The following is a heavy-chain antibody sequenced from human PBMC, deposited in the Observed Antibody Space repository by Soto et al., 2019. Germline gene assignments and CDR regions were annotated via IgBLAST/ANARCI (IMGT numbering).Heavy chain of an antibody. J-gene: IGHJ5*02. D-gene: IGHD6-13*01. CDR1: GYTFINYY. Sequence: QEQLVQSGAGVKEPGASVKVSCKASGYTFINYYIHWVRQAPGQGLEWMAIINPMGGSTNYAQEFQGRVTLTSDTSTSTVYMELSSLRFEDTALFYCARDLAAGDLWGQGTLVTVSS. CDR2: INPMGGST. V-gene: IGHV1-46*01. CDR3: ARDLAAGDL.